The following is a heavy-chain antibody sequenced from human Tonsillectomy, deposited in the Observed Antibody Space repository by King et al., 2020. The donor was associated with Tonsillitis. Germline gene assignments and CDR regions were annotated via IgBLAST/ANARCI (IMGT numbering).Heavy chain of an antibody. V-gene: IGHV4-4*07. CDR2: IYTSWST. CDR3: ARVAEYSGSSFDY. CDR1: GGFISSYY. J-gene: IGHJ4*02. D-gene: IGHD1-26*01. Sequence: QLQESGPGLVKPSETLSLTCTVSGGFISSYYWSWIRQPAGRGLEWIGRIYTSWSTNYNPSLKSRVTMSVDTSKNQFSLKLSSVTAADTAVYYCARVAEYSGSSFDYWGQGTLVTVSS.